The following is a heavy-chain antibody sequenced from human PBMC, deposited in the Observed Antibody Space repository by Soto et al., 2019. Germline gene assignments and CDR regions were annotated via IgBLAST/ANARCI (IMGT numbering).Heavy chain of an antibody. CDR3: AKRGWNYQAYHYYYAMDV. J-gene: IGHJ6*02. CDR1: GYSISSGYY. V-gene: IGHV4-38-2*01. CDR2: IYHSGST. Sequence: SETLSLTCAVSGYSISSGYYWGWIRQPPGKGLEWIGSIYHSGSTYYNPSLKSRVTISADESSSTAYLQWSSLEASDTGIYYCAKRGWNYQAYHYYYAMDVWGQGTTVTVSS. D-gene: IGHD1-7*01.